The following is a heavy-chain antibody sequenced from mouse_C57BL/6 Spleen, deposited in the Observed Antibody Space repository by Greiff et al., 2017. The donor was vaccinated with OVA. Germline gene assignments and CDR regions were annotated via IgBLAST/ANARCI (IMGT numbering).Heavy chain of an antibody. CDR3: AMSSGYTWFAY. D-gene: IGHD3-2*02. CDR2: IHPSDSDT. Sequence: VQLQQPGAELVKPGASVKVSCKASGYTFTSYWMHWVKQRPGQGLEWIGRIHPSDSDTNYNQKFKGKATLTVDKSSSTAYMQLSSLTSEDSAVYYCAMSSGYTWFAYWGQGTLGTVSA. J-gene: IGHJ3*01. CDR1: GYTFTSYW. V-gene: IGHV1-74*01.